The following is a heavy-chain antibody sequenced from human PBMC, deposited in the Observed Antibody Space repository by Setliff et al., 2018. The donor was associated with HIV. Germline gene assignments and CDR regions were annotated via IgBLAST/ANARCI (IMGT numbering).Heavy chain of an antibody. Sequence: GASVKVSCKASGYTFTTYGLSWVRQAPGHGLEWMGWISASNGDTNYAQKLQVRVTMTTDTSTSTAYLELRNLRSDDTAVYSCARSDQFHDSSGPDIWGQGSLVTVSS. CDR3: ARSDQFHDSSGPDI. J-gene: IGHJ4*02. CDR1: GYTFTTYG. D-gene: IGHD3-22*01. V-gene: IGHV1-18*01. CDR2: ISASNGDT.